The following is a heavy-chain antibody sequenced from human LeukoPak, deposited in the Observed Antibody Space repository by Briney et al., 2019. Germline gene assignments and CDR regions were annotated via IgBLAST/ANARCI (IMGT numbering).Heavy chain of an antibody. CDR1: GFTFSHAW. V-gene: IGHV3-15*04. D-gene: IGHD1-26*01. Sequence: GGSLRLSCAASGFTFSHAWMSWVRQAPGKGLEWVGRIESKTDDGTTVYSAPVKGRFTISRDDSKNTLYLQMTSLNGEETAVYYCVTDRVGATPTIDYWGQGTLVTVSS. CDR2: IESKTDDGTT. J-gene: IGHJ4*02. CDR3: VTDRVGATPTIDY.